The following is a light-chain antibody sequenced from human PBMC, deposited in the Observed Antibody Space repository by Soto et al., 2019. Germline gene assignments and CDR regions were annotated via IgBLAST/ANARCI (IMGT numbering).Light chain of an antibody. V-gene: IGKV1-33*01. J-gene: IGKJ4*01. CDR2: DAS. Sequence: DIQMTQSPSSLSASVGDRVTITCQASQDISNYLNWYQQKPGKASKLLIYDASTLETGVPSRFSGSGSGTHFTFTISSLQPEDIATYYCQQYDNLPITFGGGTKVEIK. CDR1: QDISNY. CDR3: QQYDNLPIT.